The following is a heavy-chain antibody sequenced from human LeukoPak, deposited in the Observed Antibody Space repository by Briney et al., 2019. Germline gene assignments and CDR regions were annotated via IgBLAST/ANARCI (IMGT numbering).Heavy chain of an antibody. Sequence: GGSLSPSCAASGFTFSNYAMSWVRQAPGKGLEWVSGITGSGGSTNYADSVKGRFTISRDSSKNTLYLQMNSLRVEDTAVYYCAKRSGYCSTISCYHLSDYWGQGTLVTVSS. CDR3: AKRSGYCSTISCYHLSDY. D-gene: IGHD2-2*01. CDR2: ITGSGGST. CDR1: GFTFSNYA. J-gene: IGHJ4*02. V-gene: IGHV3-23*01.